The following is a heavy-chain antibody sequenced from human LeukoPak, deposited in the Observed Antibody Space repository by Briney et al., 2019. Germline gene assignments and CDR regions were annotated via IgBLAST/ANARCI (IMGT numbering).Heavy chain of an antibody. CDR2: IYTSGST. D-gene: IGHD5-24*01. CDR3: ARHRSGWLQSSFDY. CDR1: GGSISSYY. J-gene: IGHJ4*02. Sequence: PSETLSLTCTVSGGSISSYYWSWIRQPAGKGLEWIGRIYTSGSTNCNPSLKSRVTMSVDTSKNQFSLKLSSVTAADTAVYYCARHRSGWLQSSFDYWGQGTLVTVSS. V-gene: IGHV4-4*07.